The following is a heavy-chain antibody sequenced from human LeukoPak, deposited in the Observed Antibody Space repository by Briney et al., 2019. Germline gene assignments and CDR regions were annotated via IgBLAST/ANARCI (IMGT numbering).Heavy chain of an antibody. V-gene: IGHV4-39*07. CDR1: GGSISSSSYY. J-gene: IGHJ4*02. D-gene: IGHD5-12*01. CDR3: ARADIVATHYDH. CDR2: IYYSGST. Sequence: SETLSLTCTVSGGSISSSSYYWGWIRQPPGKGLEWIGSIYYSGSTYYNPSLKSRVTISVDTSKNQFSLKLSSVTAADTAVYYCARADIVATHYDHWGQGTLVTVSS.